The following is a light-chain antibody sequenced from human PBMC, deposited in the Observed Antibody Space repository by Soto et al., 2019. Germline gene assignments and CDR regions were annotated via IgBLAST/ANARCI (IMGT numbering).Light chain of an antibody. Sequence: DIQMTQSPSSVSASLGGRVTITCRASQAISTYLAWYQQNPGKAPKLLIYAASTLLSGVPSRFSGSGSGTDFTLTISSLQPEDVATYYCQKYDTAPLTFGQGTKVDIK. CDR2: AAS. CDR1: QAISTY. J-gene: IGKJ1*01. CDR3: QKYDTAPLT. V-gene: IGKV1-27*01.